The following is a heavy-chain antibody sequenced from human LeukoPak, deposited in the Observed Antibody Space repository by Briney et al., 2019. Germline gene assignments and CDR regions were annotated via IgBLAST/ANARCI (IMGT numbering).Heavy chain of an antibody. J-gene: IGHJ3*02. Sequence: GGSLRLSCAASGFTFSKYAMTWVRQAPGKGLDWVSGISGSGGSTYYADTVKGRFTISRDNSKNTLFLQMKSLRAEDTAVYYCAKVHYYDSSGYYHEGAFDIWGQGTVVTVSS. CDR2: ISGSGGST. CDR1: GFTFSKYA. V-gene: IGHV3-23*01. CDR3: AKVHYYDSSGYYHEGAFDI. D-gene: IGHD3-22*01.